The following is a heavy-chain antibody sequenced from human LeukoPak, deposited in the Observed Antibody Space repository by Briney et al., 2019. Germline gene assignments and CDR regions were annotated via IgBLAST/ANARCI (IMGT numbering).Heavy chain of an antibody. CDR1: GFTFSSYG. CDR3: ARDGLAYCCGDCYSGFDY. CDR2: ISSSGSNI. Sequence: GGSLRLSCAASGFTFSSYGMHWVRQAPGKGLEWVSFISSSGSNIYYADSVKGRFTISRDNAKNSLYLQMNSLRAEDTAVYYCARDGLAYCCGDCYSGFDYWGQGTLVTVSS. D-gene: IGHD2-21*02. V-gene: IGHV3-48*01. J-gene: IGHJ4*02.